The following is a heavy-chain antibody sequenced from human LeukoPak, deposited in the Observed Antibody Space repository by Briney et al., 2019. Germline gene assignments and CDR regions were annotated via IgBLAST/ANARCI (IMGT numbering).Heavy chain of an antibody. J-gene: IGHJ5*02. CDR3: VSQRGASGPINHFDP. Sequence: GEALKISLKTSGYSFTTYWIGWGRQIPGTGLEGVGAIYPDDSGTRYSRSFQGQVVISADRSIRTAYLQWNTLKTSDTAMYYCVSQRGASGPINHFDPWGQGTLVTVSS. V-gene: IGHV5-51*01. CDR1: GYSFTTYW. D-gene: IGHD3-10*01. CDR2: IYPDDSGT.